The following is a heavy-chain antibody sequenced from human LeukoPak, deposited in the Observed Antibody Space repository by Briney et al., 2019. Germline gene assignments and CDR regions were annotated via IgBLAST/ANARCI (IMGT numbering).Heavy chain of an antibody. V-gene: IGHV4-61*01. D-gene: IGHD5-12*01. CDR1: GGSVSSGSYY. Sequence: SETLSLTCTVSGGSVSSGSYYWSWIRQPPGKGLEWIGYIYYSGSTNYNPSLKSRVTISVDTSKNQLSLKLSSVTAADTAVYYCARGTIVATIFWFDPWGQGTLVAVSS. CDR2: IYYSGST. CDR3: ARGTIVATIFWFDP. J-gene: IGHJ5*02.